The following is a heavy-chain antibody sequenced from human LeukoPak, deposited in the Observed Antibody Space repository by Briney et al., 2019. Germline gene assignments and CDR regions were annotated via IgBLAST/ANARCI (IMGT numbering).Heavy chain of an antibody. CDR3: ARERNDGDYGNAFDV. D-gene: IGHD4-17*01. Sequence: ASVKVSCKASGYTFTDYYIHWMRQAPGQGLEWMGWINPKSGVTTYAQKFQGRVTMTRDTSITTAYMELTRLRSDDTTIYYCARERNDGDYGNAFDVWGQGTKVTVSS. J-gene: IGHJ3*01. CDR2: INPKSGVT. CDR1: GYTFTDYY. V-gene: IGHV1-2*02.